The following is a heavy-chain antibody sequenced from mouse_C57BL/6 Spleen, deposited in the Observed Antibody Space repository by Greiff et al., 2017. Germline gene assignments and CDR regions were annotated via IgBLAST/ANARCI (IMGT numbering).Heavy chain of an antibody. CDR1: GFTFSSYA. Sequence: EVKVVESGEGLVKPGGSLKLSCAASGFTFSSYAMSWVRQTPEKRLEWVAYISSGGDYIYYADTVKGRFTISRDNARNTLYLQMSSLKSEDTAMYYCTRDEEASYYAMDYWGQGTSVTVSS. J-gene: IGHJ4*01. CDR3: TRDEEASYYAMDY. CDR2: ISSGGDYI. V-gene: IGHV5-9-1*02.